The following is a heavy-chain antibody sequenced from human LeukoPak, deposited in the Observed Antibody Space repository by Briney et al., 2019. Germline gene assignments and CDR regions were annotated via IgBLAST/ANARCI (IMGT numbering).Heavy chain of an antibody. Sequence: GGSLRLSCAASGFTFSSYAMHWVRQAPGKGLEWVAVISYDGSNKYYADSVKGRFTISRDNSKNTLYPQMNSLRAEDTAVYYCEAISSGKDIVVVAADYWGQGTLVTVSS. V-gene: IGHV3-30-3*01. CDR2: ISYDGSNK. CDR1: GFTFSSYA. CDR3: EAISSGKDIVVVAADY. J-gene: IGHJ4*02. D-gene: IGHD2-2*01.